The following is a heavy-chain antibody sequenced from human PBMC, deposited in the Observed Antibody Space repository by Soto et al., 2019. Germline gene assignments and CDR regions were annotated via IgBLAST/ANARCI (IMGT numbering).Heavy chain of an antibody. CDR3: ARGGYCSSTSCYYDSYYYYYMDV. V-gene: IGHV3-64*01. J-gene: IGHJ6*03. CDR1: GFTFSSYA. Sequence: EVQLVESGGGLVQPGGSLRLSCAASGFTFSSYAMHWVRQAPGKGLEYVSAISSNGGSTYYANSVKGRFTISRDNSKITLYLQRGCLRAEDMAVYYCARGGYCSSTSCYYDSYYYYYMDVWGKGTTFTVSS. D-gene: IGHD2-2*01. CDR2: ISSNGGST.